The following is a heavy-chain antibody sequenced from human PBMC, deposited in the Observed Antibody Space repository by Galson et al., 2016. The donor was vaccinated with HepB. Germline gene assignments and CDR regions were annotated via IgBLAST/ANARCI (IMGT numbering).Heavy chain of an antibody. D-gene: IGHD4-23*01. V-gene: IGHV3-48*03. CDR1: GFTFSTHE. J-gene: IGHJ4*02. CDR3: TRRWLRSDDY. Sequence: SLRLSCAASGFTFSTHEMNWVRQAPGKGLGWVSFITWSGTIVHYAESVKGRFTISRDNDQNLLYLQMNSLRVDDTAVYYCTRRWLRSDDYWGQGTLVTVSS. CDR2: ITWSGTIV.